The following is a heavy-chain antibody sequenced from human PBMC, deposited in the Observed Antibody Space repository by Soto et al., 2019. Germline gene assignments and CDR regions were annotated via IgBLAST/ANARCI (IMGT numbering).Heavy chain of an antibody. CDR2: IIPILGIA. V-gene: IGHV1-69*04. Sequence: SVKVSCKASGGTFSSYTISWVRQAPGQGLEWMGRIIPILGIANYAQKFQGRVTITADKSTSTAYMELSSLRSEDTAVYYCARDHEYSYGAISFFDYWGQGTLVTVSS. J-gene: IGHJ4*02. CDR3: ARDHEYSYGAISFFDY. CDR1: GGTFSSYT. D-gene: IGHD5-18*01.